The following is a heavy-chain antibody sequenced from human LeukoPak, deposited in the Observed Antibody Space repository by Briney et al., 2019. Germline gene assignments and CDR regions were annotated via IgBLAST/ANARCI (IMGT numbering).Heavy chain of an antibody. V-gene: IGHV1-2*02. CDR2: INPNSGGT. Sequence: ASVKVSCKASGYTFTDSYMHWVRQAPGQGLEWMGWINPNSGGTNYAQKFQGRVTMTRDTSITTAYMDLSRLRSDDTAVYYCARGVEYSSSSDAFDIWGQGTMVTVSS. J-gene: IGHJ3*02. D-gene: IGHD6-6*01. CDR1: GYTFTDSY. CDR3: ARGVEYSSSSDAFDI.